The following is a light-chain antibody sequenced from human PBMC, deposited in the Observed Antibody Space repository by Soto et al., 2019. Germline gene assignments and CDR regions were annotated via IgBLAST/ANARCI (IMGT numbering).Light chain of an antibody. J-gene: IGKJ2*01. Sequence: EIVMTQSPATLSLSPGERAALSCRASQGISSELAWYLQKPGQPPRLLIYGASTRATGVPARFTGSGSGSDFTLTISGLQSEDFAVYYCQQGHNWPLTFGQGTRLEI. V-gene: IGKV3-15*01. CDR2: GAS. CDR1: QGISSE. CDR3: QQGHNWPLT.